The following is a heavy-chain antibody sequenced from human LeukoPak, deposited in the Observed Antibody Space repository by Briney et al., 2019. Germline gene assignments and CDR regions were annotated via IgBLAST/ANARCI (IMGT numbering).Heavy chain of an antibody. D-gene: IGHD6-19*01. V-gene: IGHV3-30*18. CDR2: ISYDGSNK. Sequence: GGSLRLSCAASGFTFSSYGMHWVRQAPGKGLEWVAVISYDGSNKYYADSVKGRFTISRDNSKNTLYLQMNSLRAEDTALYYCAKDISIAVAGRLPHWGQGTLVTVSS. CDR3: AKDISIAVAGRLPH. CDR1: GFTFSSYG. J-gene: IGHJ4*02.